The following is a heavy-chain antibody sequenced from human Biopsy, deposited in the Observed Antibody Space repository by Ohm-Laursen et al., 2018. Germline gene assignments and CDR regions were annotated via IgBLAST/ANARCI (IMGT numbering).Heavy chain of an antibody. CDR3: ASVVLGPTNDAFDL. CDR2: IYPGGST. J-gene: IGHJ3*01. Sequence: TLSLTCNVSGGDINNYYWSWIRQPAGKGLEWIGRIYPGGSTNYNPSLKSRVTMSVDTSKKQLSLRLRSVTAADTAMYYCASVVLGPTNDAFDLWGQGTIVGVSS. V-gene: IGHV4-4*07. CDR1: GGDINNYY. D-gene: IGHD3-22*01.